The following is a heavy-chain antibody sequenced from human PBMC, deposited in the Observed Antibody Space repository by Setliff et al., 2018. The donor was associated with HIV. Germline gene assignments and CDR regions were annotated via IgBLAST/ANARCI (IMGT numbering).Heavy chain of an antibody. CDR1: GVSITSATYY. Sequence: SETLSLTCAVSGVSITSATYYWSWIRHSPGKGLEWIGYIDYSGSAFYNTSLKSRLTISRDTSKNQFSLRMKSVTAADTAVYYCSREGKTALVTKYFDYWGQGTLVTVSS. J-gene: IGHJ4*02. D-gene: IGHD5-18*01. CDR3: SREGKTALVTKYFDY. CDR2: IDYSGSA. V-gene: IGHV4-31*11.